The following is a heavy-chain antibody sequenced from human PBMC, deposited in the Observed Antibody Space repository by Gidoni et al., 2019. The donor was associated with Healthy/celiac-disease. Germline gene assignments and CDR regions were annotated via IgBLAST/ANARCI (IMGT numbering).Heavy chain of an antibody. CDR2: IIPILGIA. J-gene: IGHJ4*02. CDR1: GGTFSSYA. CDR3: ARDKRYDSSGYYYDY. D-gene: IGHD3-22*01. V-gene: IGHV1-69*09. Sequence: QVQLVQSGAEVKKPGSSVKVSCKASGGTFSSYAISWVRQAPGKGLEWMGRIIPILGIANYAQKFQGRVTITADKSTSTAYMELSSLRSEDTAVYYCARDKRYDSSGYYYDYWGQGTLVTVSS.